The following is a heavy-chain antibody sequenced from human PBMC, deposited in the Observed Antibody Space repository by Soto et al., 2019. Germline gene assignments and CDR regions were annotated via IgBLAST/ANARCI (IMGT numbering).Heavy chain of an antibody. CDR3: ARTDSKDGHFDY. CDR2: IIPIFGTA. Sequence: SVKVSCKASGGTFSSYAISWVRQAPGQGLEWMGGIIPIFGTANYAQKFQGRVTITADESTSTAYMELSSLRSEDTAVYYCARTDSKDGHFDYWGQGTLVTVSS. D-gene: IGHD4-4*01. CDR1: GGTFSSYA. J-gene: IGHJ4*02. V-gene: IGHV1-69*13.